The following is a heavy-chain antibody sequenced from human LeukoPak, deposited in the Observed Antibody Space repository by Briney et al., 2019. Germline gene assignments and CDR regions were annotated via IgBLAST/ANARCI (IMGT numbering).Heavy chain of an antibody. Sequence: GGSLRLSCAASGFTFSSYWMHWVRQAPGKGLVWVSRINLDGSITAYADSVKGRFTNSRDNAKNTLYLQMNSLRAEDTAVYYCARAATSETIDHWGQGTLVTVSS. CDR2: INLDGSIT. CDR3: ARAATSETIDH. V-gene: IGHV3-74*03. CDR1: GFTFSSYW. D-gene: IGHD2-15*01. J-gene: IGHJ4*02.